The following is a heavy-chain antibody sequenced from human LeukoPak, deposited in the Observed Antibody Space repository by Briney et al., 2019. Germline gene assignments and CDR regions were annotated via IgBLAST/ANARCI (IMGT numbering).Heavy chain of an antibody. CDR1: GFTFSSYE. D-gene: IGHD1-26*01. CDR3: ARDSGSYSGYYYYYMDV. V-gene: IGHV3-48*03. J-gene: IGHJ6*03. Sequence: SGGSLRLSCAASGFTFSSYEMNWVRQAPGKGLEWVSYISSSGSTIYYADSVKGRFTISRDNAKNSLYLQMNSLRAEDTAVYYCARDSGSYSGYYYYYMDVWGKGTTVTVSS. CDR2: ISSSGSTI.